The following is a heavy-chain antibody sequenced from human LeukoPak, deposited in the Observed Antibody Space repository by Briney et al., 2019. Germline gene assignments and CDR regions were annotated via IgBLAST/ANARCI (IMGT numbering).Heavy chain of an antibody. CDR3: ARDRAIITGTTYVAFDI. D-gene: IGHD1-20*01. CDR2: IYHSGRT. CDR1: GYSISSGYY. V-gene: IGHV4-38-2*02. Sequence: SETLSLTCTVSGYSISSGYYWGWIRQPPGKGLEWIGSIYHSGRTFYNPSLKSRVTISVDTSKNQLSLKLSSVTAADTAVYYCARDRAIITGTTYVAFDIWGQGTMVTVSS. J-gene: IGHJ3*02.